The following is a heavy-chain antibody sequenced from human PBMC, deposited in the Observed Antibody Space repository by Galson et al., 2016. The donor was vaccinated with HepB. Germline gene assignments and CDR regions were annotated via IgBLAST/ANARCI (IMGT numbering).Heavy chain of an antibody. CDR1: GYSFTAFH. V-gene: IGHV1-46*01. CDR2: INPSSGVT. Sequence: SVKVSCKASGYSFTAFHMNWVRRAPGQGLEWMGIINPSSGVTVYTPSLQGRVAFTTDTSTRTIYMHLSGLRSEDTAIYYCARARRAVAASRKDYYDNGMDFWGQGTPVTVSS. D-gene: IGHD6-25*01. J-gene: IGHJ6*02. CDR3: ARARRAVAASRKDYYDNGMDF.